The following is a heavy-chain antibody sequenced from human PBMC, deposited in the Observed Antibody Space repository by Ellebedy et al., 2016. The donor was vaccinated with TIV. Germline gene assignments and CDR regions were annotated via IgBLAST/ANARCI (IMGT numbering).Heavy chain of an antibody. D-gene: IGHD5-18*01. Sequence: AASVKVSCKASGYTFIDYYMHWVRQAPGQAPDWPGWINPNSGGTSYAQKFQGWVTMTRDTSISTAYMELTRLTSDDTAVYYCTKGFDRGNIYGYGDYWGQGTLVTVSS. CDR3: TKGFDRGNIYGYGDY. CDR1: GYTFIDYY. J-gene: IGHJ4*02. V-gene: IGHV1-2*04. CDR2: INPNSGGT.